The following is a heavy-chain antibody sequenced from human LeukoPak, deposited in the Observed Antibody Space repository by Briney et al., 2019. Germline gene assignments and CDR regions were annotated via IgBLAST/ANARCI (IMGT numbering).Heavy chain of an antibody. V-gene: IGHV3-23*01. Sequence: GGSLRLSCAASGFTFSSYAMSWVRQAPGKGLWWVSAISGSIGGRYYAYSLKSRVTISTDKSKNTLYLQMNSLRAEDMAVYYCAKDIISPSRLLCFGGLYFDYWGQGTLVTVSS. CDR2: ISGSIGGR. D-gene: IGHD3-10*01. J-gene: IGHJ4*02. CDR1: GFTFSSYA. CDR3: AKDIISPSRLLCFGGLYFDY.